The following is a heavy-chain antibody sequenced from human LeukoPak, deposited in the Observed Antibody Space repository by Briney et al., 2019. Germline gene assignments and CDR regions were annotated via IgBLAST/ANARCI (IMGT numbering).Heavy chain of an antibody. Sequence: PGGSLRLSCAASGFTFSTYEMHWVRQAPGKGLVWVSRINANGSRTGYADSVKGRFTFSRDNARNTLYLQMNSLRAEDTAVYYCARELPREVTLDYWGQGTPVTVSS. CDR3: ARELPREVTLDY. V-gene: IGHV3-74*01. CDR1: GFTFSTYE. CDR2: INANGSRT. J-gene: IGHJ4*02. D-gene: IGHD2-21*02.